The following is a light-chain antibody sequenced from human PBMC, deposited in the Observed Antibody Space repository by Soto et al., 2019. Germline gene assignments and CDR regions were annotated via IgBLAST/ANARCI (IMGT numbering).Light chain of an antibody. CDR2: EGS. CDR3: CSYAGSRTFV. Sequence: QSVLTQPASVSGSPEQSITISCTGTSSDVGAYNLVSWYQQHPGKAPKLIIYEGSKRPPGISHRFSGSKSDNTASLTISGLRAEDEAHYHCCSYAGSRTFVFGGGTKVTVL. J-gene: IGLJ3*02. V-gene: IGLV2-23*01. CDR1: SSDVGAYNL.